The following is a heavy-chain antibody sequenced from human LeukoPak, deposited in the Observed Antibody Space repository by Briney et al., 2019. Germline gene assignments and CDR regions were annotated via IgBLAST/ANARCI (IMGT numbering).Heavy chain of an antibody. CDR3: ARESSGYSYETNWFDP. J-gene: IGHJ5*02. Sequence: ASVKVSCKASGYTFTSYGISWVRQAPGQGLEWMGWISAYNGNTNYAQKLQGRVTMTTDTSTSTAYMELRSLRSDDTAVYYCARESSGYSYETNWFDPWGQGTLVTVSS. D-gene: IGHD5-18*01. CDR2: ISAYNGNT. V-gene: IGHV1-18*01. CDR1: GYTFTSYG.